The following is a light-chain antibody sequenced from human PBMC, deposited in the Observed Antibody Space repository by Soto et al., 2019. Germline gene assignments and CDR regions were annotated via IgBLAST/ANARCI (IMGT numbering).Light chain of an antibody. CDR3: SSYAGSNNLV. J-gene: IGLJ2*01. V-gene: IGLV2-8*01. CDR1: SSDVGGYNY. Sequence: QSVLTQPPSASGSPGQSVTISCTGTSSDVGGYNYVSWYQQHPGKAPKLMIYEVSKRPSGVPDRFSGSKSGNTAALTVPGRQAEDEADYYCSSYAGSNNLVFGGGTKLTVL. CDR2: EVS.